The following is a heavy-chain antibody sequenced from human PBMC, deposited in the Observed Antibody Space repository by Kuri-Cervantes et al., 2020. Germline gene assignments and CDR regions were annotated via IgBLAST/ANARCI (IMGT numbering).Heavy chain of an antibody. J-gene: IGHJ6*03. D-gene: IGHD6-19*01. Sequence: GESLKISCAASGFTFSSYGMHWVRQAPGKGLEWVAVIWYDGSNKYYADSVKGRFTISRDNSKNSLYLQMNSLRAEDTALYYCAKVAVAGKGYYYYMDVWGKGTTVTVSS. CDR3: AKVAVAGKGYYYYMDV. V-gene: IGHV3-30*02. CDR2: IWYDGSNK. CDR1: GFTFSSYG.